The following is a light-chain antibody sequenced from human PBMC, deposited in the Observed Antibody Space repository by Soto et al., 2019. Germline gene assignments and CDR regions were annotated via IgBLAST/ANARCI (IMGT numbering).Light chain of an antibody. CDR1: TSDVGTFDL. CDR2: EGS. V-gene: IGLV2-23*01. Sequence: QSVLTQPASVSGSPGQSITISCSGTTSDVGTFDLVSWFQQHPGKAPKLMIYEGSKRPAGVSKRFSGSKSGDTASLTISGLQAEDEADYYCSSYAGSTTFYVFGTGTKVTVL. J-gene: IGLJ1*01. CDR3: SSYAGSTTFYV.